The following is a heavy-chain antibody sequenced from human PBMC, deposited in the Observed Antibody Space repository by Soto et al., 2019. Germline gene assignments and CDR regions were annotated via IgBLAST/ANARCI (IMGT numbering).Heavy chain of an antibody. CDR3: ARGMGRYFDL. Sequence: QVRLQESGPGLVKPSETLSLTCTVSGDSISNFYWSWIRQPAGKGLESLGRLSSSGRSNYNPSLQSQVAMSLDTSKNQFSLRLTSLTAADTAVYFCARGMGRYFDLWGRGTLVTVFS. D-gene: IGHD2-8*01. J-gene: IGHJ2*01. CDR2: LSSSGRS. CDR1: GDSISNFY. V-gene: IGHV4-4*07.